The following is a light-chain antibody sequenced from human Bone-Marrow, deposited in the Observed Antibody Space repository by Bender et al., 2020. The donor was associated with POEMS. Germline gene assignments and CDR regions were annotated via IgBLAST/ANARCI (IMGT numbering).Light chain of an antibody. V-gene: IGLV2-23*01. J-gene: IGLJ2*01. Sequence: QPALTQPPSASGSPGQSVTISCIGTSNDVGGYNLVSWYQQYPGKAPNLIFYEGTKRPSGVSNRFSGSKSGNTASLTISGLQAEDEAAYSCCSYAGRSTLLFGGGTKVTVV. CDR3: CSYAGRSTLL. CDR1: SNDVGGYNL. CDR2: EGT.